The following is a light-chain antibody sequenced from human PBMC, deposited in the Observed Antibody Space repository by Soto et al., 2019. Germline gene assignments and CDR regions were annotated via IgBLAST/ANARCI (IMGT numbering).Light chain of an antibody. J-gene: IGLJ1*01. Sequence: QSVLTQPPSASGSPGQSVTISCTGTSSDVGGYNYVSWYQQHPGKAPKLMIYEGSQRPSGVPDRFSGSKSGNTASLTVSGLQAEDEADYYCSSYAGSNNLNVFGTGTKLTVL. CDR1: SSDVGGYNY. CDR3: SSYAGSNNLNV. CDR2: EGS. V-gene: IGLV2-8*01.